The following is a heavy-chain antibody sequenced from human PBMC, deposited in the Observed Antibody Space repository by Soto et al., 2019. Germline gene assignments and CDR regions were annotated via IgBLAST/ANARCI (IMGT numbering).Heavy chain of an antibody. CDR3: ARDVRAVAGTSVWDYYYYGMDV. CDR1: GYTXTGYY. J-gene: IGHJ6*02. Sequence: GASVKVSCKASGYTXTGYYMHWVRQAPGQGHEWMGWINPNSGGTNYAQKFQGWVTMTRDTSISTAYMELSRLRSDDTAVYYCARDVRAVAGTSVWDYYYYGMDVWGQGTTVTVSS. D-gene: IGHD6-19*01. CDR2: INPNSGGT. V-gene: IGHV1-2*04.